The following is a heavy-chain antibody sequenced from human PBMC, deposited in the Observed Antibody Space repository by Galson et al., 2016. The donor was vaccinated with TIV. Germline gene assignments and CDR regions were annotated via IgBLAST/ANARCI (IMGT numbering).Heavy chain of an antibody. Sequence: SLRLSCAASGFTFSSYTMHWARQAPGKEPQWVSSISSSSTFIYYADSVKGRFTISRDNTNDLLYLEMSSLRVEDTAMYYCARESQPTLFGVSIIDYWGQGTVVTVSS. CDR2: ISSSSTFI. D-gene: IGHD3-3*01. CDR3: ARESQPTLFGVSIIDY. CDR1: GFTFSSYT. J-gene: IGHJ4*02. V-gene: IGHV3-21*01.